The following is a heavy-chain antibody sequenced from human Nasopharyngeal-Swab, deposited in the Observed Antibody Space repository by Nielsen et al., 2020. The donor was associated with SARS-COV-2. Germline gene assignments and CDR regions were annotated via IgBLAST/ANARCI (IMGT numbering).Heavy chain of an antibody. Sequence: GESLKISCAASGFTFSDYYMTWIRQAPGKGLEWVSYISSSSSYTNYADTVKGRFTISRDNAQNALYLRMNRLRAEDTAVYYCVRYYYDSSGYSWFDPWGQGTLVTVSS. D-gene: IGHD3-22*01. CDR2: ISSSSSYT. J-gene: IGHJ5*02. CDR3: VRYYYDSSGYSWFDP. CDR1: GFTFSDYY. V-gene: IGHV3-11*06.